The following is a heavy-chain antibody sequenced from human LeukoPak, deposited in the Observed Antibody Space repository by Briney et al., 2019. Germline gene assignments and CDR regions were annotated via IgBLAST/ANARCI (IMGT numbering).Heavy chain of an antibody. CDR3: AKEKSRTGYFDY. CDR2: IRYDGSNK. V-gene: IGHV3-30*02. D-gene: IGHD1-14*01. CDR1: GFTFSSYG. Sequence: PGGSLRLSCAASGFTFSSYGMHWVRQAPRKRLEWVAFIRYDGSNKYYADSVKGRFTISRDNSKNTLYLQMNSLRAEDTAVYYCAKEKSRTGYFDYWGQGTLVTVSS. J-gene: IGHJ4*02.